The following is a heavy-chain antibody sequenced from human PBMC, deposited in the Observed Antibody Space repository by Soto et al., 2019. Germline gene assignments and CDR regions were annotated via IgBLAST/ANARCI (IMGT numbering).Heavy chain of an antibody. CDR2: IHHSGSF. CDR1: GGSITSNW. V-gene: IGHV4-4*02. Sequence: QVQLQESGPGLVNPSGTLSLTCAVSGGSITSNWWSWVRQPPGKGLEWIGEIHHSGSFNYNPSLRSRVTTSIDKSKNQLSLKLTSVTAADTAVHYCVRNDWYRFVPWGQGTLVTVSS. J-gene: IGHJ5*02. CDR3: VRNDWYRFVP. D-gene: IGHD3-9*01.